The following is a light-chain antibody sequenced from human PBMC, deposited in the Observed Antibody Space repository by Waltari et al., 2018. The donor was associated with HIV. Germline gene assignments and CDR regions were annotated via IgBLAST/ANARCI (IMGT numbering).Light chain of an antibody. CDR3: QQYDSSPLFT. V-gene: IGKV3-20*01. CDR1: QSVDRRL. J-gene: IGKJ3*01. CDR2: DAS. Sequence: EIVLTQSPGTLSLSPGDRATLSCRASQSVDRRLLAWYQQKPGQPPRLLIYDASNRATGIPDRFSGSGSGTDFTLTISRLEPEDFAVYYCQQYDSSPLFTFGPGTKVDIK.